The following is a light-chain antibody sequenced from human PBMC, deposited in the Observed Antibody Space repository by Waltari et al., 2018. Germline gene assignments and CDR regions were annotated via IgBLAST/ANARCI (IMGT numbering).Light chain of an antibody. CDR3: QQYNNWPPLT. J-gene: IGKJ4*01. Sequence: EIVMTQSPATLSVSPGERATLSVRASQSVSSNLAWYQQKPGQAPRLLIYGASTRATGIPARFSGSGSGTEFTLTISSLQSEDFAVYDCQQYNNWPPLTFGGGTKVEIK. CDR1: QSVSSN. V-gene: IGKV3-15*01. CDR2: GAS.